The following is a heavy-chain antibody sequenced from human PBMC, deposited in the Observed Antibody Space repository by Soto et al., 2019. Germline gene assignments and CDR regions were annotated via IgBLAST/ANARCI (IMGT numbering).Heavy chain of an antibody. J-gene: IGHJ3*02. CDR1: GFTFSSYG. D-gene: IGHD1-26*01. CDR2: ISYDGSNK. V-gene: IGHV3-30*18. CDR3: AKEDFSIRGRGDAFDI. Sequence: QVPLVESGGGVVQPGRSLRLSCAASGFTFSSYGMHWVRQAPGKGLEWVAVISYDGSNKYYADSVKGRFTISRDNSKNTLYLQMNSLRAEDTAVYYCAKEDFSIRGRGDAFDIWGQGTMVTVSS.